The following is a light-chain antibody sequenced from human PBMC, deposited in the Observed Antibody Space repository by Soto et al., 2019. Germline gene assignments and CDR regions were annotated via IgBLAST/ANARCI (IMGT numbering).Light chain of an antibody. Sequence: EIVMTQSPATLSVSPGERATLSCRASQSINSNLAWYQQKPGQAPRLLIYGASTRATGVPARFSGSGSGTEFTLTISSLQSADFAVYYCQQYSNWWSFGQGTKVYIK. CDR1: QSINSN. CDR2: GAS. V-gene: IGKV3-15*01. CDR3: QQYSNWWS. J-gene: IGKJ1*01.